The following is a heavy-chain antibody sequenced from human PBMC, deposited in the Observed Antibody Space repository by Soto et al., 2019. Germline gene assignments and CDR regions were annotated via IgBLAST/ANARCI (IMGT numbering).Heavy chain of an antibody. D-gene: IGHD2-2*01. Sequence: SETLSLTCSVSGGSISSVSYYWGWIRPPPGKGLEWIGSIYYSGSAYYSPSLKSRVTMSVDTSKNQLSLELRSVTAADTAVYYCARLHCNSPNCVPLDPWGQGTLVTVSS. V-gene: IGHV4-39*01. CDR3: ARLHCNSPNCVPLDP. CDR1: GGSISSVSYY. J-gene: IGHJ5*02. CDR2: IYYSGSA.